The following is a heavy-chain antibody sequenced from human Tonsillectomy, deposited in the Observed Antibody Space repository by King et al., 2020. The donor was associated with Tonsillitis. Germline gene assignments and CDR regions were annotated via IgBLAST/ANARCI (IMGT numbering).Heavy chain of an antibody. CDR1: GFTFSSYW. CDR3: ARETGYSSGWYVGDDFDY. V-gene: IGHV3-74*01. J-gene: IGHJ4*02. D-gene: IGHD6-19*01. Sequence: VQLVESGGGLVQPGGSLRLSCAASGFTFSSYWMHWVRHAPGKELVWVSRINSDGSRTSYADSVKGRFTISRDNAKNTLYLQMNSLRAADTAVYYCARETGYSSGWYVGDDFDYWGQGTLVTVSS. CDR2: INSDGSRT.